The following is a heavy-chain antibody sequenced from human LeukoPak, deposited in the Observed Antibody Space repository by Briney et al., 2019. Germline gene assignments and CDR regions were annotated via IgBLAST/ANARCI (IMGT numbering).Heavy chain of an antibody. Sequence: PGGSLRLSCAASGFTFTNYGMHWVRQAPGKGLEWVAFIPYDGSNKYYADSVKGRFTISRDNPKNTVSLQMNSLRGEDTAVYYCAKGHDYDAAFDYWGQGTLVTVSS. CDR2: IPYDGSNK. D-gene: IGHD4-17*01. V-gene: IGHV3-30*02. J-gene: IGHJ4*02. CDR1: GFTFTNYG. CDR3: AKGHDYDAAFDY.